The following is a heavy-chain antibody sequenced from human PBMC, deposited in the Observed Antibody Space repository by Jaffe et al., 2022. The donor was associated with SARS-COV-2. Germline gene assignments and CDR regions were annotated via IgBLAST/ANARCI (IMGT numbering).Heavy chain of an antibody. J-gene: IGHJ4*02. Sequence: QVQLQQWGAGLLKPSETLSLTCAVYGGSFSGYYWSWIRQPPGKGLEWIGEINHSGSTNYNPSLKSRVTISVDTSKNQFSLKLSSVTAADTAVYYCARDGGSYLFDYWGQGTLVTVSS. CDR1: GGSFSGYY. CDR2: INHSGST. CDR3: ARDGGSYLFDY. V-gene: IGHV4-34*01. D-gene: IGHD1-26*01.